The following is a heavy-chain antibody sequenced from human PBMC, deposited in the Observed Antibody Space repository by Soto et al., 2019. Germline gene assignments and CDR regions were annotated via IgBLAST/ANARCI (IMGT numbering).Heavy chain of an antibody. Sequence: SETLSVTCAVSGGSISSGGYSWSWIRQPPGKGLEWIGYIYHSGSTYYNPSLKSRVTISVDRSKNQFSLKLSSVTAADTAVYYCAAGGGLPRYYWGQGTLVTVSS. CDR3: AAGGGLPRYY. J-gene: IGHJ4*02. V-gene: IGHV4-30-2*01. CDR1: GGSISSGGYS. CDR2: IYHSGST. D-gene: IGHD5-12*01.